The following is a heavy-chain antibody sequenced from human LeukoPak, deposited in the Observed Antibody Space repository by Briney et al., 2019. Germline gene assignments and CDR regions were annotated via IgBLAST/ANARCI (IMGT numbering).Heavy chain of an antibody. CDR1: GFTFSSYW. CDR3: AREDFVVVPVAIDY. J-gene: IGHJ4*02. D-gene: IGHD2-2*01. Sequence: GGSLRLSCAASGFTFSSYWMSWVRQAPGKGLEWVANIKQNGSEKYYVDSVKGRFTISRDNAKNSLYLQMNSLRAEDTAVYYCAREDFVVVPVAIDYWGQGTLVTVSS. CDR2: IKQNGSEK. V-gene: IGHV3-7*03.